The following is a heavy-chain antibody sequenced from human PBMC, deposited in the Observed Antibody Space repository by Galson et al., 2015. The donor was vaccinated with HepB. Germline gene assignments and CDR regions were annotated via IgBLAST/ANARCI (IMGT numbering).Heavy chain of an antibody. Sequence: SLRLSCAASGFTFSSYAMHWVRQAPGKGLEWVAVISYDGSNKYYADSVKGRFTISRDNSKNTLYLQMNSLRAEDTAVYYCARDAGASSGWYPIGGYWGQGTLVTVSS. CDR1: GFTFSSYA. D-gene: IGHD6-19*01. J-gene: IGHJ4*02. CDR2: ISYDGSNK. CDR3: ARDAGASSGWYPIGGY. V-gene: IGHV3-30*04.